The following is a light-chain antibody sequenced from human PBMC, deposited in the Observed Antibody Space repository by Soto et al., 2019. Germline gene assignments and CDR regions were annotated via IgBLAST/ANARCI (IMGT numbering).Light chain of an antibody. V-gene: IGKV3-20*01. J-gene: IGKJ5*01. CDR3: QQYNNWPLT. Sequence: EILLTKYPGTLSLSPGERATLSWGASQSVSRSYLAWYQQKPGQAPRLLIYGASSRATGIPDRFSGSGSGTDFTLTISRLQPEDFAVYYCQQYNNWPLTFGHGTRLEI. CDR2: GAS. CDR1: QSVSRSY.